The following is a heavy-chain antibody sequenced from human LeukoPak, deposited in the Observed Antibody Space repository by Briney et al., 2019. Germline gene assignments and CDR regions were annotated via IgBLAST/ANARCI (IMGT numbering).Heavy chain of an antibody. CDR3: ARGLYSNYYYYYMDV. D-gene: IGHD4-11*01. J-gene: IGHJ6*03. Sequence: GGSLRLSCAASGLTFSSYWMSWVRQAPGKGLEWVANIKQDGSEKYYVDSVKGRFTISRDNAKNSLYLQMNSLRAEDTAVYYCARGLYSNYYYYYMDVWGKGTTVTVSS. CDR2: IKQDGSEK. CDR1: GLTFSSYW. V-gene: IGHV3-7*01.